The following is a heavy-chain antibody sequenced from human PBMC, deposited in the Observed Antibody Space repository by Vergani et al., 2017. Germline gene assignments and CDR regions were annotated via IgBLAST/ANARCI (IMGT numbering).Heavy chain of an antibody. Sequence: QVQLQESGPGLVKPSETLSLTCTVSGGSISSGSYYWSWIRQPAGKGLEWIGRIYTSGSTNYNPSLKSRVTISVDTSKNQFSLKLSSVTAADTAVYYCAREGGDYVFDYWGQGTLVTVSS. V-gene: IGHV4-61*02. CDR3: AREGGDYVFDY. D-gene: IGHD4-17*01. CDR1: GGSISSGSYY. J-gene: IGHJ4*02. CDR2: IYTSGST.